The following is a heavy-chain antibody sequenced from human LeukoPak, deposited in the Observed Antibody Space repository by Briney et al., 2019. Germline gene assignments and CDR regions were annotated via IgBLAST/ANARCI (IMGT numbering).Heavy chain of an antibody. D-gene: IGHD2-21*01. V-gene: IGHV3-23*01. CDR3: ARAPVTSCRGAYCYPFDY. Sequence: GGSLRLSCAASGFSLSSHAMSWVRQAPGKGLEWVSATSSSDAGTYYADSVRGRFTISRDNSKNTLYLQMNSLRAEDAAVYYCARAPVTSCRGAYCYPFDYWGQGTLVTVSS. J-gene: IGHJ4*02. CDR1: GFSLSSHA. CDR2: TSSSDAGT.